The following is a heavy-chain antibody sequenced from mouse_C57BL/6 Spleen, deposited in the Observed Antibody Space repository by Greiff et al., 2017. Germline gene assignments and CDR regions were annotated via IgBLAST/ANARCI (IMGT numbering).Heavy chain of an antibody. Sequence: EVMLVESGGGLVQPGASLRLSCAASGFTFTDYYMSWVRQPPGKAPEWLALLRNKANGYTTEYTASVKGRLTISRNNSQNILYLQMNTLRAEDSATYYCVKEDSSGFAYWGQGTLVTVAA. CDR1: GFTFTDYY. CDR2: LRNKANGYTT. V-gene: IGHV7-4*01. CDR3: VKEDSSGFAY. J-gene: IGHJ3*01. D-gene: IGHD3-2*02.